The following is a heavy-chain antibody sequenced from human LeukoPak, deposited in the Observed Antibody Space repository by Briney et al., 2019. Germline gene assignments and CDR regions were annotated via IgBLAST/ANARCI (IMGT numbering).Heavy chain of an antibody. V-gene: IGHV1-18*01. Sequence: ASVKVSCKASGYTFTSHGISWVRQAPGQGLEWMGWISAYNGNTNYAQKFQGRVTMTTDTSTSTAYMELRSLRSDDTAVYYCAREPSGSYTKGFGYWGQGTLVTVSS. CDR2: ISAYNGNT. CDR1: GYTFTSHG. D-gene: IGHD1-26*01. CDR3: AREPSGSYTKGFGY. J-gene: IGHJ4*02.